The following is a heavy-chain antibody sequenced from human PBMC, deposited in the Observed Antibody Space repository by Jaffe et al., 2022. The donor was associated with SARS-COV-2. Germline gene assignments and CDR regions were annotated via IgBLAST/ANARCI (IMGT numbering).Heavy chain of an antibody. CDR3: TTLEADIAAGFDP. CDR1: GFTFSNAW. D-gene: IGHD6-13*01. CDR2: IKSKTDGGTT. Sequence: EVQLVESGGGLVKPGGSLRLSCAASGFTFSNAWMSWVRQAPGKGLEWVGRIKSKTDGGTTDYAAPVKGRFTISRDDSKNTLYLQMNSLKTEDTAVYYCTTLEADIAAGFDPWGQGTLVTVSS. J-gene: IGHJ5*02. V-gene: IGHV3-15*01.